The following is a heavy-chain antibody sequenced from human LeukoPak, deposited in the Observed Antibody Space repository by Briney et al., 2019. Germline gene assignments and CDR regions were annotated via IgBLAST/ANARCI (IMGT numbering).Heavy chain of an antibody. CDR2: IYYSGST. V-gene: IGHV4-59*01. Sequence: SGTLSLTCTVSGGSISSYYWNWIRQPPGKGLEWIGNIYYSGSTNYNPSLNSRVTISVDTSKNQFSLKLSSVTAADTALYYCARLLPSQSDAFDIWGQGTTVTVSS. D-gene: IGHD2-15*01. CDR1: GGSISSYY. CDR3: ARLLPSQSDAFDI. J-gene: IGHJ3*02.